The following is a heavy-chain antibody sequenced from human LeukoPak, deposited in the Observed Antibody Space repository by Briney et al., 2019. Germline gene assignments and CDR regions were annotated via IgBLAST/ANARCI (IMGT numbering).Heavy chain of an antibody. CDR1: GFTFSSYA. CDR3: AQDRFVSSGRDDY. Sequence: GGSLRLSCGASGFTFSSYAMSWVRQAPRKGLEWVSGISGSGENTYYGDSVKGRFTISRDNSKNTLYLQMTNLRVEDTAVYFCAQDRFVSSGRDDYWGQGTLVTVSS. CDR2: ISGSGENT. J-gene: IGHJ4*02. D-gene: IGHD6-19*01. V-gene: IGHV3-23*01.